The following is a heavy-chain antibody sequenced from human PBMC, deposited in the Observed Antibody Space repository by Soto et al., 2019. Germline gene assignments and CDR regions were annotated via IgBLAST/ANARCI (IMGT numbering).Heavy chain of an antibody. CDR1: VYSFTIFYYY. CDR2: IYYSGNT. J-gene: IGHJ5*01. D-gene: IGHD5-18*01. CDR3: ARIPVDTYMTYWFDP. V-gene: IGHV4-61*01. Sequence: SETRSRTGTVSVYSFTIFYYYWSWIRQPPGKGLEWIGYIYYSGNTNYSPSLKSRVAISLDASHNQFSLKLSSVTAADTAVYFCARIPVDTYMTYWFDPWGQGTLVTVS.